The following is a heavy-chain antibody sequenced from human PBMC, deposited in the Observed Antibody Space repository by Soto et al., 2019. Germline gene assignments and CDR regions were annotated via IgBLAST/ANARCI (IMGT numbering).Heavy chain of an antibody. CDR2: INHSGST. CDR1: VGSFSGYY. V-gene: IGHV4-34*01. Sequence: PSETLSLTCAVYVGSFSGYYWSWIRQPPGKGLEWIGEINHSGSTNYNPSLKSRVTISVDTSKNQFSLKLSSVTAADTAVYYCARGLQGGVPSPGYFQHWGQGTLVTVSS. D-gene: IGHD2-2*01. CDR3: ARGLQGGVPSPGYFQH. J-gene: IGHJ1*01.